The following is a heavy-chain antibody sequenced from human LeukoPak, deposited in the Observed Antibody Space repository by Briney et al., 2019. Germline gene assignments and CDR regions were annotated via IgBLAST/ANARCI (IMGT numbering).Heavy chain of an antibody. J-gene: IGHJ5*02. D-gene: IGHD6-19*01. CDR2: IKPDGSDK. CDR3: ARDLGYSSGWYGNWFDP. Sequence: GGSLRLSCAAYGFTFSSLWMGWLRQAPGKGQEWVANIKPDGSDKYYVESVKGRFTISRENAKNSLYLQMNSLRAEDTAVYYCARDLGYSSGWYGNWFDPWGQGTLVTVSS. V-gene: IGHV3-7*03. CDR1: GFTFSSLW.